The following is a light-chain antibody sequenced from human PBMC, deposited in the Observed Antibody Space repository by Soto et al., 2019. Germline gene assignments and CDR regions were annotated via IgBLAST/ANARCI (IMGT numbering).Light chain of an antibody. V-gene: IGLV2-23*02. CDR3: CSYAGSSPYV. Sequence: QSVLTQPASVSRSPVQSITISCTGTSSDVGSYNLVSWYQQHPGKAPKLMIYEVSKRPSGVSNRSSGSKSGNTASLTISGLQAEDEADYYCCSYAGSSPYVFGTGTKVTVL. J-gene: IGLJ1*01. CDR2: EVS. CDR1: SSDVGSYNL.